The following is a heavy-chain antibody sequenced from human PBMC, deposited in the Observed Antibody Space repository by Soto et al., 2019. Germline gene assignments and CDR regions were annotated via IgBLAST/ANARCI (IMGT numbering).Heavy chain of an antibody. V-gene: IGHV5-51*01. J-gene: IGHJ6*02. CDR3: ARYPTLTDYFFHGMDV. CDR1: GYTFTNYW. Sequence: GESLKISCKGSGYTFTNYWIVWVRQIPGKGLEWMGIIYPGDSDTRYSPSFQGQVTISADRSISTAYLQWSSLKASDTGMYYCARYPTLTDYFFHGMDVWGQGTRVTFSS. CDR2: IYPGDSDT. D-gene: IGHD4-17*01.